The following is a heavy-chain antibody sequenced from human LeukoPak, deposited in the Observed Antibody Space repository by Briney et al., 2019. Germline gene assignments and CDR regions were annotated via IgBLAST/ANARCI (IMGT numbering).Heavy chain of an antibody. CDR2: IWSDGINR. J-gene: IGHJ3*02. Sequence: GGSLRLSCAASGFTFRNHGMHWVRQAPGKGLEWVAIIWSDGINRYYADSVKGRFTISRDNSKNTLYLQMNSLRAEDTAVYYCAKRSGEDILSHAFDIWGQGTMVTVSS. CDR3: AKRSGEDILSHAFDI. CDR1: GFTFRNHG. V-gene: IGHV3-30*02. D-gene: IGHD3-9*01.